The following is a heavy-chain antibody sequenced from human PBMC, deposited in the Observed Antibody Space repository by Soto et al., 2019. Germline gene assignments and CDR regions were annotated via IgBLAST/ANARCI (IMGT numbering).Heavy chain of an antibody. CDR3: ARVRSMMKNGYYFDY. Sequence: GGSLRLSCAASGFTFSSYAMHWVRQAPGKGLEWVAVIWYDGSNKYYADSVKGRFTISRDNSKNTLYLQMNSLRAEDTAVYYCARVRSMMKNGYYFDYWGQGTLVTVSS. V-gene: IGHV3-33*08. CDR2: IWYDGSNK. CDR1: GFTFSSYA. J-gene: IGHJ4*02. D-gene: IGHD3-22*01.